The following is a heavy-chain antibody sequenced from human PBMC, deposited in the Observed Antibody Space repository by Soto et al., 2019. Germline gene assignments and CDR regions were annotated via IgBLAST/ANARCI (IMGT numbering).Heavy chain of an antibody. CDR3: ARAMTTVTTLDY. CDR1: GGSISSGGYS. V-gene: IGHV4-30-2*01. CDR2: IYHSGST. J-gene: IGHJ4*02. D-gene: IGHD4-17*01. Sequence: QLQLQESGSGLVKPSQTLSLTCAVSGGSISSGGYSWSWIRQPPGKGLEWIGYIYHSGSTYYNPSLKSRAARSVDRSKNQFALKLSSVTAADTAVYYCARAMTTVTTLDYWGQGTLVTVSS.